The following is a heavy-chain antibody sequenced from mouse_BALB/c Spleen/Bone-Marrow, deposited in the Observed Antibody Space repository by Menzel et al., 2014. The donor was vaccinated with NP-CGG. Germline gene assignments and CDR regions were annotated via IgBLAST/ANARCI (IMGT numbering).Heavy chain of an antibody. V-gene: IGHV5-12-1*01. CDR3: ARHRGDWGREFAY. Sequence: EVKVEESGGGLVKPGGSLKLSCAASGFAFSNYDMSWVRQTPEKRLEWVAYISSGGGSTYYLDTVKGRFTISRDNAKNALYLQMSSLKSEDTVMYYCARHRGDWGREFAYWGQGTLVTVSA. CDR2: ISSGGGST. CDR1: GFAFSNYD. D-gene: IGHD4-1*01. J-gene: IGHJ3*01.